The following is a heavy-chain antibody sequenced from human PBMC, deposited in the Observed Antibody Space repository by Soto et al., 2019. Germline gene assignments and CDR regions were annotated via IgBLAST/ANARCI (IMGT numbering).Heavy chain of an antibody. Sequence: QVQLVQSGAEVKKPGTSVKVSCKASGYIFSNYYMHWVRQAPGQGLEWMGVFNPSGDATHYAQSFQGRVSVTSDTSTSTVYMELSTLTSEDPAVYYCTRRGMSKIGFDTWGQGTMVTVSS. D-gene: IGHD3-10*01. V-gene: IGHV1-46*01. J-gene: IGHJ3*02. CDR3: TRRGMSKIGFDT. CDR2: FNPSGDAT. CDR1: GYIFSNYY.